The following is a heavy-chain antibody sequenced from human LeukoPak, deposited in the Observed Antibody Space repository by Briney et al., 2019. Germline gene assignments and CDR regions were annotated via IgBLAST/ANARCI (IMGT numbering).Heavy chain of an antibody. Sequence: SETLSLTCAVYGGSFSGYYWSWIRQPPGKGLEWIGEINHSGSTNYIPSLKSRVTISVDTSKNQFSLKLSSVTAAGTAVCYCARGVGVYSNYPTYYYYYYMDVWGKGTTVTVSS. CDR2: INHSGST. D-gene: IGHD4-11*01. V-gene: IGHV4-34*01. CDR1: GGSFSGYY. J-gene: IGHJ6*03. CDR3: ARGVGVYSNYPTYYYYYYMDV.